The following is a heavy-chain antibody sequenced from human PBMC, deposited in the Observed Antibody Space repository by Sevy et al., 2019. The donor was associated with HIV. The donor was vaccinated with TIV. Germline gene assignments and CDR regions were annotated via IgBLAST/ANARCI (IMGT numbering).Heavy chain of an antibody. D-gene: IGHD5-12*01. CDR3: ARDRPGGGYSGYDYRWFDP. J-gene: IGHJ5*02. Sequence: ASVKVSCKASGGTFSSYAISWVRQAPGQGLEWMGRIIPIFGTANYAQKFQGRVTITADESTSTAYMELSSLRSEDTAVYYCARDRPGGGYSGYDYRWFDPWGQGTLVTVSS. V-gene: IGHV1-69*13. CDR2: IIPIFGTA. CDR1: GGTFSSYA.